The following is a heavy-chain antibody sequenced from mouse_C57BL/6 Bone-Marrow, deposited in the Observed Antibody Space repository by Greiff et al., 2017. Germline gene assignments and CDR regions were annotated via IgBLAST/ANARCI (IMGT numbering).Heavy chain of an antibody. D-gene: IGHD1-1*01. CDR3: AGGGRRGSGYEGFAY. Sequence: QVQLQQPGTELVKPGASVKLSCKASGYTFTSYWMHWVKQRPGQGLEWIGNINPSNGGTNYNEKFKSKATLTVDKSSSTAYMQLSSLTSEDSAVYYGAGGGRRGSGYEGFAYWGQGTLVTVSA. CDR1: GYTFTSYW. J-gene: IGHJ3*01. CDR2: INPSNGGT. V-gene: IGHV1-53*01.